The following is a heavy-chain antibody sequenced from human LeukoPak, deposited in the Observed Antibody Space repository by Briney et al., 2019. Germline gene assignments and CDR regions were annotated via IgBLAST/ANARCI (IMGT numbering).Heavy chain of an antibody. CDR2: MNPNSGNT. CDR1: GYTFTGYY. CDR3: ARSGGKIRYSGSLDAFDI. V-gene: IGHV1-8*03. J-gene: IGHJ3*02. D-gene: IGHD1-26*01. Sequence: ASVKVSCKASGYTFTGYYMHWVRQAPGQGLEWMGWMNPNSGNTGYAQKFQGRVTITRNTSISTAYMELSSLRSEDTAVYYCARSGGKIRYSGSLDAFDIWGQGTMVTVSS.